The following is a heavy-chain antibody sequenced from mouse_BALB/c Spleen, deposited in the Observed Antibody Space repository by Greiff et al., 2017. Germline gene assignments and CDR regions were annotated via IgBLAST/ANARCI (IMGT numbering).Heavy chain of an antibody. D-gene: IGHD1-1*01. Sequence: QVQLKESGAELVKPGASVKLSCKTSGYTFTSYWIQWVKQRPGQGLGWIGEIFPGTGTTYYNEKFKGKATMTIDTSSSTAYMQLSSLTSEDSAVYCCARGATVVATWDYFDYWGQGTTLTVSS. CDR1: GYTFTSYW. J-gene: IGHJ2*01. CDR3: ARGATVVATWDYFDY. CDR2: IFPGTGTT. V-gene: IGHV1S132*01.